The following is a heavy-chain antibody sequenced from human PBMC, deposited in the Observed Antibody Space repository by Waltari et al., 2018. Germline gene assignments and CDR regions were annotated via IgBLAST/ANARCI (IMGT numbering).Heavy chain of an antibody. CDR3: ARGMYGGNPVFDY. V-gene: IGHV4-34*01. J-gene: IGHJ4*02. CDR2: INHSGTT. CDR1: GGSFSGHF. D-gene: IGHD2-15*01. Sequence: QVQLQQWGAGLLEPSETLSLTCAVYGGSFSGHFWSWIRQPPGKGLEWIGEINHSGTTNYNPSLKRRVSISVDTSKNQFSLSLTSVTAADTAVYYCARGMYGGNPVFDYWGQGTLVTVSS.